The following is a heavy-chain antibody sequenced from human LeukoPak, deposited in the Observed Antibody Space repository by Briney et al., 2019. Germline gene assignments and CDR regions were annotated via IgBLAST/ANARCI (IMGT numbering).Heavy chain of an antibody. V-gene: IGHV3-21*01. CDR1: GFTFSTYN. CDR2: ISRTTCDI. J-gene: IGHJ4*02. Sequence: GGSLRLSCAASGFTFSTYNMNWARQAPGKGLEWVSSISRTTCDIYYADSVKGRFTIPRDNAKNSLFLQMNSLRAEDTAVYYCVRSYRDLTGYYNHFDYWGQGNPVTVSS. D-gene: IGHD3-9*01. CDR3: VRSYRDLTGYYNHFDY.